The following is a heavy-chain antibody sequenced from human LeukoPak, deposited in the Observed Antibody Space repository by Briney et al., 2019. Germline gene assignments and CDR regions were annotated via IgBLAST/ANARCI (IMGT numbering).Heavy chain of an antibody. V-gene: IGHV3-21*01. CDR3: ARDRSGYYYFDY. Sequence: GGSLRLSCAASGFTFSSYSMNWVRQAPGKGLEWVSSISSSSSYIYYADSVKGRFTISRDNAKNLLYLQMNSLRAEDTAVYYCARDRSGYYYFDYWGQGTLVTVSS. D-gene: IGHD3-22*01. CDR1: GFTFSSYS. CDR2: ISSSSSYI. J-gene: IGHJ4*02.